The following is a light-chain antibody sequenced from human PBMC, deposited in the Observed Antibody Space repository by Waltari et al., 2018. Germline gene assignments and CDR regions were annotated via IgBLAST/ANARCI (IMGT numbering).Light chain of an antibody. Sequence: DIQRTQSPSSLSASVGDRVTITCRESQSISSYLNWYQQKPGKPPKLLIYAASSLQSGVPSRFSGSGSGTDFTLTISSLQPEDFATYYCQQSYSTLPITFGQGTRLEIK. V-gene: IGKV1-39*01. CDR3: QQSYSTLPIT. J-gene: IGKJ5*01. CDR2: AAS. CDR1: QSISSY.